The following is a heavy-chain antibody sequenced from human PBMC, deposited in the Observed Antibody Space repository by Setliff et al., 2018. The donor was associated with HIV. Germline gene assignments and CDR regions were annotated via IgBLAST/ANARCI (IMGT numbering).Heavy chain of an antibody. CDR3: ARYSSGWYAHF. CDR2: IYHAENT. CDR1: GYSISSGYY. Sequence: SETLSLTCTVTGYSISSGYYWAWIRQPPGKGLEWIGYIYHAENTYYNPSLKSRVTISVDTSKNQFSLNLTSVTAADTAVYYCARYSSGWYAHFWGQGTLVTVSS. J-gene: IGHJ4*02. V-gene: IGHV4-38-2*02. D-gene: IGHD6-19*01.